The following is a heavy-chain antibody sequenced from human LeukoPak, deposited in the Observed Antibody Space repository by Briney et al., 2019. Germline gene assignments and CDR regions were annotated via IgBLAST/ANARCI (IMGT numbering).Heavy chain of an antibody. CDR1: GGSFSGYY. V-gene: IGHV4-34*01. J-gene: IGHJ4*02. CDR2: INHSGST. D-gene: IGHD1-1*01. Sequence: PSETLSLTCAVYGGSFSGYYWSWIRQPPGKGLEWIGEINHSGSTNYNPSLKSRVTISVDTSKNQFSLKLSSVTAADTAVYYCARGNWKPFDYWGQGTLVTVSS. CDR3: ARGNWKPFDY.